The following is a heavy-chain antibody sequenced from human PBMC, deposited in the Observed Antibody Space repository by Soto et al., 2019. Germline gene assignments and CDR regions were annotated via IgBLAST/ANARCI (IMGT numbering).Heavy chain of an antibody. V-gene: IGHV4-30-4*01. CDR3: ARASQGDFHDS. Sequence: QVQLQESGPGLVKPSQTLSLTCTVSGGSISSDNYFWSWIRQPPGKGLEWIGYIYYSGSTYYNSSLKSRVTISIDTSKNQFSLELSSVTAADTAVYYCARASQGDFHDSWGQGTLVTVSS. J-gene: IGHJ4*02. CDR2: IYYSGST. CDR1: GGSISSDNYF. D-gene: IGHD2-21*02.